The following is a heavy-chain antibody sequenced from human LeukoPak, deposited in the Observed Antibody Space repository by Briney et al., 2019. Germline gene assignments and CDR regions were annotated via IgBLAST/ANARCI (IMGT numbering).Heavy chain of an antibody. Sequence: GESLKISCKGSGYSFTSYWIGWVRQMPGKGLEWMGIIYPGDSDTRYSPSFQGQVTISADKSISTAYLQWSSLKASDTAVYYCARPRVYGDYRGYFDYWGQGTLVTVSS. CDR3: ARPRVYGDYRGYFDY. CDR1: GYSFTSYW. J-gene: IGHJ4*02. CDR2: IYPGDSDT. D-gene: IGHD4-17*01. V-gene: IGHV5-51*01.